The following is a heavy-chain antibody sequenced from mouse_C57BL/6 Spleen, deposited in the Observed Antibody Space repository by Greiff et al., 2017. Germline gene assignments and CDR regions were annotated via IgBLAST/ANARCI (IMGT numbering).Heavy chain of an antibody. J-gene: IGHJ3*01. V-gene: IGHV1-9*01. CDR1: GYTFTGYW. CDR3: ARGKYGSEGFAY. CDR2: ILPGGGST. Sequence: QVQLQQSGAELMKPGASVKLSCKATGYTFTGYWIAWVKQRPGHGLEWIGEILPGGGSTNYNEKFKGKATFTADTSSNTAYLQLSSLTTEDSAIYYCARGKYGSEGFAYWGQGTLVTVSA. D-gene: IGHD1-1*01.